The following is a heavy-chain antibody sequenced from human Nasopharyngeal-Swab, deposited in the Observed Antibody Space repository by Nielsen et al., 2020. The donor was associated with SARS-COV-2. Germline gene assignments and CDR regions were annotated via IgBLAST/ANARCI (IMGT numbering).Heavy chain of an antibody. CDR3: ARQGSSSRTFDY. CDR1: GGSFSDYY. Sequence: SETLSLTCAVYGGSFSDYYWSRIRQPPGRGLEWIGEINHSGSTNYNPSLKSRVTISVATSKNQFSLKLSSVTAADTAVYYCARQGSSSRTFDYWGQGTLVTVSS. J-gene: IGHJ4*02. V-gene: IGHV4-34*01. D-gene: IGHD6-13*01. CDR2: INHSGST.